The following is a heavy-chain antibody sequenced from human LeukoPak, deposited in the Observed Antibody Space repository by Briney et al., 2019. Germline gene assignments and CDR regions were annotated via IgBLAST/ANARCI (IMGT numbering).Heavy chain of an antibody. CDR2: IYYSGST. Sequence: SETLSLTCTVSGGSISSSSYYWGWIRQPPGKGLEWIGNIYYSGSTYYNPSLKSRVTISVDTSKNQFSLKLSSETAADTAVYYCARLINWYFDLWGRGTLVTVSS. CDR1: GGSISSSSYY. CDR3: ARLINWYFDL. V-gene: IGHV4-39*01. J-gene: IGHJ2*01.